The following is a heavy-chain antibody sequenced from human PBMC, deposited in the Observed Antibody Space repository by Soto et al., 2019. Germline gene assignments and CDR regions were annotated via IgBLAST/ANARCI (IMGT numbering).Heavy chain of an antibody. CDR1: GFTFSSYA. CDR2: ISSNGGST. D-gene: IGHD3-9*01. J-gene: IGHJ5*02. V-gene: IGHV3-64*01. CDR3: AREVRYFDWPMITGWFDP. Sequence: GGSLRLSCAASGFTFSSYAMHWVRQAPGKGLEYVSAISSNGGSTYYANSVKGRFTISRDNSKNTLYLQMGSLRAEDMAVYYCAREVRYFDWPMITGWFDPWGQGTLVTVSS.